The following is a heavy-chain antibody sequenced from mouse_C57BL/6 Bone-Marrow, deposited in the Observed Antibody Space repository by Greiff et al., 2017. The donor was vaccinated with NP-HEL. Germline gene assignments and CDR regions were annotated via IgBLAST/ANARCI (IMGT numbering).Heavy chain of an antibody. CDR2: IYPRSGNT. V-gene: IGHV1-81*01. J-gene: IGHJ1*03. CDR1: GYTFTSYG. Sequence: QVQLQQSGAELARPGASVKLSCKASGYTFTSYGISWVKQRTGQGLEWIGEIYPRSGNTYYNEKFKGKATLTADKSSSTAYMELRSLTSEDSAVYFCARRDYYGSSYYWYFEVWGTGTTVTVSS. CDR3: ARRDYYGSSYYWYFEV. D-gene: IGHD1-1*01.